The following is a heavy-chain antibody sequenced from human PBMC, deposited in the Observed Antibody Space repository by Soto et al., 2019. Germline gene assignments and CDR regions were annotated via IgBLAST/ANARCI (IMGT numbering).Heavy chain of an antibody. V-gene: IGHV1-3*01. CDR1: RYTFTSYA. CDR2: INAGNGNT. D-gene: IGHD3-9*01. CDR3: ARDSAIYDILTGACFDY. J-gene: IGHJ4*02. Sequence: ASGKVSCNAYRYTFTSYAMHWVRQAPGQRLEWMGWINAGNGNTKYSQKFQGRVTITRDTSASTAYMELSSLRSEDTAVYYCARDSAIYDILTGACFDYWVQGTLVTVS.